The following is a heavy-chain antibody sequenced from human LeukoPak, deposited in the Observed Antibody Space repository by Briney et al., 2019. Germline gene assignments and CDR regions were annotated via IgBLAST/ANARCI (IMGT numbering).Heavy chain of an antibody. CDR3: AREVGDDILTGSPRFDP. J-gene: IGHJ5*02. V-gene: IGHV3-64*01. D-gene: IGHD3-9*01. CDR1: GFTFSSYA. Sequence: AGGSLRLSCAASGFTFSSYAMHWVRQAPGKGLEYVSAISSNGGSTYYANSVKGRFTISRDNSKNTLYLQMGSLRAEDTAVYYCAREVGDDILTGSPRFDPWGQGTLVTVSS. CDR2: ISSNGGST.